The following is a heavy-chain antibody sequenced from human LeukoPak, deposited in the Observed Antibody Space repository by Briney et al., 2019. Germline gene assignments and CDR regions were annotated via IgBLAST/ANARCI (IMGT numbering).Heavy chain of an antibody. D-gene: IGHD6-19*01. CDR3: ARDRGSGWPYYFDY. CDR1: GYTFTSYG. CDR2: ISAYNGNS. J-gene: IGHJ4*02. Sequence: ASVKVSCKASGYTFTSYGFSWVRQAPGQGLEWMGWISAYNGNSIYAQKLQGRVTMTTDTSATTAYMELRSLRSDDTAVYYCARDRGSGWPYYFDYWGQGTLVTVSS. V-gene: IGHV1-18*01.